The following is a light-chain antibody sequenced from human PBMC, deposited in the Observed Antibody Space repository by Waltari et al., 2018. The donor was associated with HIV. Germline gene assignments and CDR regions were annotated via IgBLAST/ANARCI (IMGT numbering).Light chain of an antibody. J-gene: IGLJ2*01. CDR3: NSRDSSGNHLV. Sequence: SSELTQDPAVSVALGQTVRITCQGASLRSYYASWYQQKPGQAPVLVIYGKNNRPSVIPDRFSGSISGNTSYLTITGAQAEEEADYYCNSRDSSGNHLVFGGGTKLTVL. V-gene: IGLV3-19*01. CDR2: GKN. CDR1: SLRSYY.